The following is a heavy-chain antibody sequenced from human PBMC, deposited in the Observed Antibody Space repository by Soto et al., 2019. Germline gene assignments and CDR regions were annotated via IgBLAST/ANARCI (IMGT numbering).Heavy chain of an antibody. V-gene: IGHV5-10-1*01. D-gene: IGHD2-2*01. CDR3: ARRSTTGRNYYYGMDV. J-gene: IGHJ6*02. CDR1: GYSFTSYW. Sequence: GESLKISCKGSGYSFTSYWISWVRQMPGKGLEWMGRIDPSDSYTNYSPSFQGHVTISADKSISTAYLQWSSLKASDTAMHYCARRSTTGRNYYYGMDVWGQGTTVTVSS. CDR2: IDPSDSYT.